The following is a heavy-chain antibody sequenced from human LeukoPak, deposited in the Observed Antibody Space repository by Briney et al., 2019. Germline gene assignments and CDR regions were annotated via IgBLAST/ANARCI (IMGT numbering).Heavy chain of an antibody. Sequence: GGSLRLSCAASGFTFSSYSMNWVRQAPGKGLEWVSYISSSSSSIYYADSVKGRFTISRDNAKNTLYLQMNSLRAEDTAVYYCARHYDNDGYYYAHFDYWGQGTLVTVSS. V-gene: IGHV3-48*04. J-gene: IGHJ4*02. CDR1: GFTFSSYS. D-gene: IGHD3-22*01. CDR3: ARHYDNDGYYYAHFDY. CDR2: ISSSSSSI.